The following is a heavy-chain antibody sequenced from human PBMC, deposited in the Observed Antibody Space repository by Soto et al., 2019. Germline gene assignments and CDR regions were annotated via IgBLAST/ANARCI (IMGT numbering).Heavy chain of an antibody. V-gene: IGHV1-3*01. Sequence: QVQLVQSGAEVKKPGASVKVSCKASGYTFTSYAMHWVRQAPGQRLEWMGWINAGNGNTKYSQKFQARVTITRDTSASTAYMELSSLRFEDTAVYFCATAIADDAFDIWGRGTMVTVSS. CDR3: ATAIADDAFDI. D-gene: IGHD2-2*01. J-gene: IGHJ3*02. CDR1: GYTFTSYA. CDR2: INAGNGNT.